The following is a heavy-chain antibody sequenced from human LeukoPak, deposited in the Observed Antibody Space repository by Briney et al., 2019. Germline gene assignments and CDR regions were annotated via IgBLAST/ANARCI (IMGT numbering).Heavy chain of an antibody. CDR1: GFSFTSYW. CDR2: VDHGGSGT. V-gene: IGHV3-74*01. CDR3: ATDLG. J-gene: IGHJ4*02. D-gene: IGHD4-17*01. Sequence: GGSLRLSCAASGFSFTSYWMHWVRQPPGKGLVWVSRVDHGGSGTAYADSVTGRFTISRDNTKNMVYLQMNSLRPEDTAVYYCATDLGWGQGTPVTVSS.